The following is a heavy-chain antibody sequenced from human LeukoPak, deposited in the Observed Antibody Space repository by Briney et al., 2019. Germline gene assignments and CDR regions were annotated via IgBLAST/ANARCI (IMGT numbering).Heavy chain of an antibody. Sequence: PGGSLRLSCAASGFTFSSYGMHWVRQAPGKGLEWVAFIRYDGSNKYYADSVKGRFTISRDNSKNTLYLQMNSLRAEDTAVYYCAKDLRQQQNYYYYMDVWGKGTTVTISS. J-gene: IGHJ6*03. CDR3: AKDLRQQQNYYYYMDV. CDR2: IRYDGSNK. CDR1: GFTFSSYG. D-gene: IGHD6-13*01. V-gene: IGHV3-30*02.